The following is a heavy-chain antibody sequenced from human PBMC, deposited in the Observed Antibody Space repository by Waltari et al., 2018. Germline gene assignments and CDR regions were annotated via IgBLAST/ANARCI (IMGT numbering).Heavy chain of an antibody. V-gene: IGHV3-74*01. D-gene: IGHD6-13*01. CDR3: VLYSSSFLGDC. J-gene: IGHJ4*02. CDR2: INLYGSLT. Sequence: EVLLVESGGGLVQPGGSLRLSCAASGFTFSSYWMHWVRQAPGKGLVSVSHINLYGSLTSYVDSVKGRFTISRDNARNMLFLQMNSLRVKDTAVYYCVLYSSSFLGDCWGQGTLVTVSS. CDR1: GFTFSSYW.